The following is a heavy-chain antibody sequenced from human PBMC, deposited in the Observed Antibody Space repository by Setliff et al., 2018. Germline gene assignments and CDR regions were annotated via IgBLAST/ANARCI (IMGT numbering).Heavy chain of an antibody. J-gene: IGHJ4*02. V-gene: IGHV3-7*01. CDR2: IKQDGSEK. CDR1: GFTFSSYW. Sequence: GGSLRLSCAASGFTFSSYWMSWVRQAPGKGLEWVANIKQDGSEKYYVDSVKGRFTISRDNAKNSLYLQMNSLRAEDTAVYYCARDQLRYFDWLLCTAIDYWGQGTLVTVSS. CDR3: ARDQLRYFDWLLCTAIDY. D-gene: IGHD3-9*01.